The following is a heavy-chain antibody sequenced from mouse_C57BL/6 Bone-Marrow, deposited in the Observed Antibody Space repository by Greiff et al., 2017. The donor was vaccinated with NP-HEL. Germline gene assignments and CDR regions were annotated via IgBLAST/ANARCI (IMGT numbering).Heavy chain of an antibody. CDR3: ARDYYGSSYGGYFDV. CDR1: GFTFSDYG. Sequence: EVKLMESGGGLVKPGGSLKLSCAASGFTFSDYGMHWVRQAPEKGLEWVAYISSGSSTIYYADTVKGRFTISRDNAKNTLFLQMTSLRSEDTAIYYCARDYYGSSYGGYFDVWGTGTTVTVSS. J-gene: IGHJ1*03. CDR2: ISSGSSTI. D-gene: IGHD1-1*01. V-gene: IGHV5-17*01.